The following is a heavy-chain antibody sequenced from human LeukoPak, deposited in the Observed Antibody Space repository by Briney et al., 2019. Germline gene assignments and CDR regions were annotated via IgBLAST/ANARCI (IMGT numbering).Heavy chain of an antibody. Sequence: PSETLSLTCTVSGGSISSGDYYWSWIRQPPGKGLEWIGYIYYSGSTYYNPSLKSRVTISVDTSKNQFSLKLSSVTAADTAVYYCARVGYYYDSSGYYYAFDIWGRGTMVTVSS. CDR1: GGSISSGDYY. J-gene: IGHJ3*02. CDR3: ARVGYYYDSSGYYYAFDI. CDR2: IYYSGST. D-gene: IGHD3-22*01. V-gene: IGHV4-30-4*01.